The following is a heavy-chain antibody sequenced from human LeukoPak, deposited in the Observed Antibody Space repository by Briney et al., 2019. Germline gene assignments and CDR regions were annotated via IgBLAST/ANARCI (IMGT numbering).Heavy chain of an antibody. Sequence: GGSLRLSCAASGFTFSGYAMSWVRQAPGKGLEWVSAISGSGGSTYYADSVKGRFTISRDNSKNTPYLQMNSLRAEDTAVYYCAKVSSYYYYYMDVWGKGTTVTVSS. V-gene: IGHV3-23*01. CDR1: GFTFSGYA. CDR2: ISGSGGST. J-gene: IGHJ6*03. CDR3: AKVSSYYYYYMDV. D-gene: IGHD3-3*02.